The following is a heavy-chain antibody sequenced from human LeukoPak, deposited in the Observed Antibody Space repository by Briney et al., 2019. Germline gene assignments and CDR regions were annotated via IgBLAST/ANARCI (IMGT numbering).Heavy chain of an antibody. CDR3: ARVRIPNWFDP. J-gene: IGHJ5*02. V-gene: IGHV1-18*01. Sequence: ASVKVSCKTSGYTFTNYAISWVRQAPGQGLQWMGWISAFNGNTKFAQKFQGRVTMTTDASTSTAYMELRSLRSDDTAVYYCARVRIPNWFDPWGQGTLVTVSS. D-gene: IGHD2-21*01. CDR1: GYTFTNYA. CDR2: ISAFNGNT.